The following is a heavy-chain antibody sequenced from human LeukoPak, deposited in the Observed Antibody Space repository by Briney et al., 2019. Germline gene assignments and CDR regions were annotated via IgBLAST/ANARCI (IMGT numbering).Heavy chain of an antibody. CDR1: GYTFTGHY. CDR3: ARDPNTSGFKDY. CDR2: INTNTGST. Sequence: ASVKVSCKASGYTFTGHYMHWVRQAPGQVLEWMGRINTNTGSTNYAQNFQGRVTMTRDTSITTAYMELRSLRSDDTAVYYCARDPNTSGFKDYWGQGALVTVSS. J-gene: IGHJ4*02. V-gene: IGHV1-2*06. D-gene: IGHD6-19*01.